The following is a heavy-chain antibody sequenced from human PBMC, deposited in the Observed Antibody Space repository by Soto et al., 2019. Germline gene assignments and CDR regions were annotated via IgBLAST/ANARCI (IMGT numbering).Heavy chain of an antibody. V-gene: IGHV1-69*13. D-gene: IGHD3-9*01. Sequence: ASVKVSCKASGGTFSSYAISWVRQAPGQGLEWMGGIIPIFGTANYAQKFQGRVTITADESTSTAYMELSSLRSEDTAVYYCARAPYYDILTGYYYWGQGTLVTVSS. CDR1: GGTFSSYA. CDR2: IIPIFGTA. J-gene: IGHJ4*02. CDR3: ARAPYYDILTGYYY.